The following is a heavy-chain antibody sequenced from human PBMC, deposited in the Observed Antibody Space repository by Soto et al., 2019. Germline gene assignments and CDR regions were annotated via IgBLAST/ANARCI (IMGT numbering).Heavy chain of an antibody. CDR2: IYWDDDK. CDR3: AHETFSYGSGYYRGLDV. D-gene: IGHD3-10*01. V-gene: IGHV2-5*02. J-gene: IGHJ6*02. Sequence: QITLKESGPTLVKPTQTLTLTCTFSGFSLSTSGVGVGWIRQPPGKALEWLALIYWDDDKRYSPSLKSRVTITKDTSKNQVVLTMTNMDPVDTATYYWAHETFSYGSGYYRGLDVWGQGTTVTVSS. CDR1: GFSLSTSGVG.